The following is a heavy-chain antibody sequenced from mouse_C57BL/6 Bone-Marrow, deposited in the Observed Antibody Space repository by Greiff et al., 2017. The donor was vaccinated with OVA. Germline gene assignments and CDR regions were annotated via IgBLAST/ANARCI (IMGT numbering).Heavy chain of an antibody. D-gene: IGHD1-1*02. J-gene: IGHJ1*03. CDR1: GYTFTSYG. CDR2: IYPRSGNT. Sequence: QVQLQQSGAELARPGASVKLSCKASGYTFTSYGISWVKQRTGQGLEWIGEIYPRSGNTYYNEKFKGKATLTADKSSSTAYMELRSLTSEDSAVYFGARERIWDNVLYWYLDVWGTGTTVTVSS. V-gene: IGHV1-81*01. CDR3: ARERIWDNVLYWYLDV.